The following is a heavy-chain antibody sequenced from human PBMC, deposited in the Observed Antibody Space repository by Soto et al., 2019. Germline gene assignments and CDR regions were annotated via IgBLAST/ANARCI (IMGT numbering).Heavy chain of an antibody. CDR2: ISGGGNDR. D-gene: IGHD6-13*01. CDR1: GFTFSSYA. Sequence: VQLLESGGGLVQPGWSLTLSCAASGFTFSSYAMSWVRQAPGKGLEWVSAISGGGNDRFYADSVKGRFTISRDNSRNTLYLHMHSLTAEDTAVHYCARSLFIAATDTEPFDSWGQGTLVTVSS. CDR3: ARSLFIAATDTEPFDS. J-gene: IGHJ4*02. V-gene: IGHV3-23*01.